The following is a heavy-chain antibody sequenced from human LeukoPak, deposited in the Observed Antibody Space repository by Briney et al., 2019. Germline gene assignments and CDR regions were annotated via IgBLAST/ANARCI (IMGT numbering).Heavy chain of an antibody. D-gene: IGHD6-19*01. CDR1: GGSFSGYY. J-gene: IGHJ6*03. CDR2: INHSGST. V-gene: IGHV4-34*01. Sequence: SETLSLTCAVYGGSFSGYYWSWIRQPPGKGLEWIGEINHSGSTNYNPSLKSRVTISVDTSKNQFSLKLSSVTVADTAVYYCARRCIAVAGTTYYYYYYYMDVWGKGTTVTISS. CDR3: ARRCIAVAGTTYYYYYYYMDV.